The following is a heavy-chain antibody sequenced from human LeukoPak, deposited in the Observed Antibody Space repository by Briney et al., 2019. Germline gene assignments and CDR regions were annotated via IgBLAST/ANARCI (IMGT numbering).Heavy chain of an antibody. J-gene: IGHJ4*02. Sequence: GASVKVSSKASGYTFTGYYMHWVRQAPGQGLEWMGRINPNSGGTNYAQKFQGRVTMTRDTSISTAYMELSRLRSDDTAVYYCARSSPYSGNDYWGQGTLVTVSS. CDR3: ARSSPYSGNDY. D-gene: IGHD1-26*01. V-gene: IGHV1-2*06. CDR1: GYTFTGYY. CDR2: INPNSGGT.